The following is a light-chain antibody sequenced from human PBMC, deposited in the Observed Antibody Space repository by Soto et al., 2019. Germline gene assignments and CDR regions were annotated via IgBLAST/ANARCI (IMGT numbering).Light chain of an antibody. CDR2: AAS. CDR1: QGISSS. J-gene: IGKJ2*01. CDR3: QHTNSFSYT. V-gene: IGKV1-12*01. Sequence: DIQMTQSPSSVSASVGDRVTINCRASQGISSSLAWYQQIPGKAPKLLIYAASSLQSGVPSRFSGSGAGTDFTLTISSLQPEEFATYYCQHTNSFSYTFGQGTKLEIK.